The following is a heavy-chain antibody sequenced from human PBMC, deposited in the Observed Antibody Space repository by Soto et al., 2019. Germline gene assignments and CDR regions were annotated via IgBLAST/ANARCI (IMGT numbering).Heavy chain of an antibody. CDR1: GFTFSSYW. V-gene: IGHV3-48*01. CDR2: ISGSSSNI. Sequence: GGSLRLSCAASGFTFSSYWMSWVRQAPGKGLEWVSYISGSSSNIRYADSVKGRFTISRDNAKSSVYLQMNSLRADDTAVYYCGKGRSYYYYYGVDVWGQGTTVTVSS. J-gene: IGHJ6*02. CDR3: GKGRSYYYYYGVDV. D-gene: IGHD1-26*01.